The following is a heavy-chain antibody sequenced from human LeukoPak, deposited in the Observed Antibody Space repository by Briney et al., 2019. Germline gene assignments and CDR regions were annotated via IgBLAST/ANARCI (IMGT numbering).Heavy chain of an antibody. D-gene: IGHD5-12*01. J-gene: IGHJ5*02. Sequence: SETLSLTCTVSGGSISSYYWSWIRQPPGKGLEWIGYIYYSGSTNYNPSLKSRVTISVDTSKNQFSLKLSSVTAADTAVYYCARGLRYEYNWFDPWGQGTLVTVSS. V-gene: IGHV4-59*01. CDR3: ARGLRYEYNWFDP. CDR2: IYYSGST. CDR1: GGSISSYY.